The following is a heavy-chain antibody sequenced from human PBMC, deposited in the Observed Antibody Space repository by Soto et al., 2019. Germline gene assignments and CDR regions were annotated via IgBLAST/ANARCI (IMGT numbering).Heavy chain of an antibody. V-gene: IGHV1-2*02. CDR3: ARGGGVGVAGSAAFDM. CDR2: INPATGGA. CDR1: GYPVTAYY. Sequence: QLHLVQSGAVVKKPGASVTVSCSASGYPVTAYYMHWVRQAPGRGLEWMGGINPATGGAKYTQTFEGRVTMTRDTSASTVFMELSGLTSEDTAVFYWARGGGVGVAGSAAFDMWGQGTLVTVSS. D-gene: IGHD3-3*01. J-gene: IGHJ3*02.